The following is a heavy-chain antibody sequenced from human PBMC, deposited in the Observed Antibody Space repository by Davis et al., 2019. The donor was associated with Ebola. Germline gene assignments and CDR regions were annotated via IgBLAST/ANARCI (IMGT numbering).Heavy chain of an antibody. Sequence: GESLKISCAASGFTFSSYSMNWVRQALGKGLEWVSYISSSSSTIYYADSVKGRFTISRDNAKNSLYLQMNSLRDEDTAVYYCARDHYDSSGYGFDIWGQGTMVTVSS. J-gene: IGHJ3*02. CDR3: ARDHYDSSGYGFDI. V-gene: IGHV3-48*02. CDR2: ISSSSSTI. CDR1: GFTFSSYS. D-gene: IGHD3-22*01.